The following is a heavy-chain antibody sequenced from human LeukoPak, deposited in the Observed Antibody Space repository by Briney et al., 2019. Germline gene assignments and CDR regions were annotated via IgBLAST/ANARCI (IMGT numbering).Heavy chain of an antibody. CDR1: GGSISSGGYY. Sequence: PSETLSLTCTVSGGSISSGGYYWSWIRQHPGKGLEWSRYIYYSGSTYYNPSLKSRVTISVDTSKNQFSLKLSSVTAADTAVYYCARDRRLTTGWFDPWGQGTLVTVSS. V-gene: IGHV4-31*03. D-gene: IGHD4/OR15-4a*01. CDR2: IYYSGST. J-gene: IGHJ5*02. CDR3: ARDRRLTTGWFDP.